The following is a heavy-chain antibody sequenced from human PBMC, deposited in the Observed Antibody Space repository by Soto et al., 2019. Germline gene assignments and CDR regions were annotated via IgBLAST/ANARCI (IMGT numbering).Heavy chain of an antibody. Sequence: GGSLRLSCAASGFTFSSYAMSWVRQAPGKGLEWVSAISGSGGSTYYADSVKGRFTISRDNAKNSLYLQMNSLRAEDTAVYYCARVLRFLEWLDGIGMDVWGQGTTVTVSS. CDR2: ISGSGGST. CDR1: GFTFSSYA. CDR3: ARVLRFLEWLDGIGMDV. V-gene: IGHV3-23*01. D-gene: IGHD3-3*01. J-gene: IGHJ6*02.